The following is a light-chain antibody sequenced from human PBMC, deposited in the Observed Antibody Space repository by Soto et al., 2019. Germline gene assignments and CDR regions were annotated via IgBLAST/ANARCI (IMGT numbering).Light chain of an antibody. CDR2: EVS. V-gene: IGLV2-14*01. Sequence: QSVLTQPASVSGSPGQSNTISCTGTSSDVGGYNFVSWYQQHPAKAPKLMIYEVSNRPSGVSNRFSGSKSGNTASLTISGLQAEDEADYYCSSYTSGSTVVFGGGTQLTVL. CDR1: SSDVGGYNF. CDR3: SSYTSGSTVV. J-gene: IGLJ2*01.